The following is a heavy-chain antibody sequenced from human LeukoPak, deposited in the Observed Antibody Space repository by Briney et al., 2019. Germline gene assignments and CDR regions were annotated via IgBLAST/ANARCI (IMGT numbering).Heavy chain of an antibody. J-gene: IGHJ6*02. CDR1: GFTFSSYA. D-gene: IGHD6-19*01. V-gene: IGHV3-30-3*01. Sequence: GGSLRLSCAASGFTFSSYAMHWVRQAPGKGLEWVAVISYDGSNKYYADSVKGRFTISRDNSKNTLYLQMNSLRAEDTAVYYCARGTPSSSGWLYYGMDVWGQGTTVTVSS. CDR2: ISYDGSNK. CDR3: ARGTPSSSGWLYYGMDV.